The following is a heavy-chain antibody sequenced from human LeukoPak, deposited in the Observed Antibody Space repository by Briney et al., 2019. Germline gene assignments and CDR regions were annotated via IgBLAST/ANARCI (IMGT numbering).Heavy chain of an antibody. CDR1: GFTSSSYA. J-gene: IGHJ6*03. CDR2: ISGSGGST. D-gene: IGHD1-1*01. CDR3: AKIWRERTYYYYYYMDV. Sequence: GGSLRLSCAASGFTSSSYAMSWVRQAPGKGLEWVSAISGSGGSTYYADSVKGRFTISRDNSKNTLYLQMNSLRAEDTAVYYCAKIWRERTYYYYYYMDVWGKGTTVTVSS. V-gene: IGHV3-23*01.